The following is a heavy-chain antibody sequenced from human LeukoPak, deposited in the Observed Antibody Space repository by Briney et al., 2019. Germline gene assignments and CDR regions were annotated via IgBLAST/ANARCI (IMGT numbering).Heavy chain of an antibody. CDR2: ISAYNGNT. V-gene: IGHV1-18*01. D-gene: IGHD3-3*01. CDR3: AGDTGAYYDFWSGPYLIDP. Sequence: GASVKVSCKASGYTFTSYGISWVRQAPGQGLEWMGWISAYNGNTNYAQKLQGRVTMTTDTSSSTAYMELRSLRSDDTAVYYCAGDTGAYYDFWSGPYLIDPWGQGTLVTVSS. CDR1: GYTFTSYG. J-gene: IGHJ5*02.